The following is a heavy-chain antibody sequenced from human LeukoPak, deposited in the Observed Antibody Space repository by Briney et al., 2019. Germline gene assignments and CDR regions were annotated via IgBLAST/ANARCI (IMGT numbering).Heavy chain of an antibody. CDR2: IHYSGST. CDR1: GGSITTSTYF. CDR3: ARGDDYGSGSYYTFDY. Sequence: SETLSLTCTVSGGSITTSTYFWGWIRQPPGKGLEWIGTIHYSGSTYYDPSLKSRVTISVDKSKNQFSLKLSSVTAADTAVYYCARGDDYGSGSYYTFDYWGQGTLVTVSS. J-gene: IGHJ4*02. D-gene: IGHD3-10*01. V-gene: IGHV4-39*07.